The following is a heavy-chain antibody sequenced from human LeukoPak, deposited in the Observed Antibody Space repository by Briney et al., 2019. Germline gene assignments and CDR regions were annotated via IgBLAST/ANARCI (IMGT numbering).Heavy chain of an antibody. CDR3: ARTYTAVHYFDY. CDR1: GYTFTGYY. Sequence: ASVKVSCKASGYTFTGYYMHWVRQAPGQGLEWMGWINPNSGGTNYAQKFQGRVTMTRDTSISTAYMELGRLTSDDTALYYCARTYTAVHYFDYWGQGTLVTVSS. J-gene: IGHJ4*02. V-gene: IGHV1-2*02. CDR2: INPNSGGT. D-gene: IGHD2-21*02.